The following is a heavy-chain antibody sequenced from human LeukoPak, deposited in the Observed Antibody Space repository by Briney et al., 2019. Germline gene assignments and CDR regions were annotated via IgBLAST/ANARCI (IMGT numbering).Heavy chain of an antibody. V-gene: IGHV3-23*01. CDR1: GFTFSSYA. J-gene: IGHJ5*02. D-gene: IGHD4-17*01. Sequence: PGGSLRLSCAASGFTFSSYAMSWVRQAPGKGLEWVSAISGSGGRTYYADSVKGRFTISRGNSKNTLYLQMNSLRAEDTAVYYCAKEPYDYGDYDWFDPWGQGTLVTVSS. CDR2: ISGSGGRT. CDR3: AKEPYDYGDYDWFDP.